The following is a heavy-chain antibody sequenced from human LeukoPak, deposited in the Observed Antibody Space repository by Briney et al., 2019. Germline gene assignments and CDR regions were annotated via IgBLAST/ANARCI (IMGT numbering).Heavy chain of an antibody. CDR3: AKDPYYYGSGSYYTYFDY. V-gene: IGHV3-9*01. Sequence: GGSLRLSCEASGFTVSSFEINWVRQAPGKGLEWVSGISWNSGSIGYADSVKGRFTISRDNAKNSLYLQMNSLRAGDTALYYCAKDPYYYGSGSYYTYFDYWGQGTLVTVSS. CDR1: GFTVSSFE. D-gene: IGHD3-10*01. J-gene: IGHJ4*02. CDR2: ISWNSGSI.